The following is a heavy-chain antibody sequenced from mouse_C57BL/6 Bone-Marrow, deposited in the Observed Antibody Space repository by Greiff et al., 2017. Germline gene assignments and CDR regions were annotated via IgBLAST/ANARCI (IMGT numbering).Heavy chain of an antibody. CDR3: ARYDGYYVPYYYAMDY. J-gene: IGHJ4*01. D-gene: IGHD2-3*01. V-gene: IGHV1-81*01. Sequence: VQLQQSGAELARPGASVKLSCKASGYTFTSYGISWVKQRTGQGLEWIGEIYPRSGNTYYNEKFKGKATLTADKSSSTAYMELRSLTSEDSAVYFCARYDGYYVPYYYAMDYWGKGTSVTVSS. CDR2: IYPRSGNT. CDR1: GYTFTSYG.